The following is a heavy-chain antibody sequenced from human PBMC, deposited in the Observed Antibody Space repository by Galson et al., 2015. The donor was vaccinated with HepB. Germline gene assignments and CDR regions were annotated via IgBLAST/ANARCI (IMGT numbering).Heavy chain of an antibody. CDR3: ARHGERTTVTTGGNDY. CDR2: IWYDGSNR. V-gene: IGHV3-33*01. CDR1: GFTFRSYG. D-gene: IGHD4-17*01. Sequence: SLRLSCAASGFTFRSYGMHWVRQAPGKGLEWVSVIWYDGSNRYNADSVKGRFTISRDNSKNMLYLQMNSLRAEDTALYYCARHGERTTVTTGGNDYWGQGTLVTVSS. J-gene: IGHJ4*02.